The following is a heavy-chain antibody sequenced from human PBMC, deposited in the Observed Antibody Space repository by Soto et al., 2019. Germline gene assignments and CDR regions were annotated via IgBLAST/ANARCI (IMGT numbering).Heavy chain of an antibody. V-gene: IGHV4-39*01. CDR3: AKQGGTGSFFGEGYYYGMDV. D-gene: IGHD3-10*01. J-gene: IGHJ6*02. CDR1: CGSISSSSYY. Sequence: SETLSLTCTVSCGSISSSSYYWGWIRQPPGKGLEWIGSIYYSGDTYYNTSLKSRVTISVDTSKNQVSLKLSSVTAADTAVYYCAKQGGTGSFFGEGYYYGMDVWGQGTTVTVSS. CDR2: IYYSGDT.